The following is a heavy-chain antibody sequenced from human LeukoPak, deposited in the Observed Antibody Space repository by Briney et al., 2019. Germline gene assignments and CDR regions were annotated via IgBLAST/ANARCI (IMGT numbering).Heavy chain of an antibody. Sequence: ASVKVSCKASGYTFTSYAMHWVRQAPGQRLEWMGWINAGNGNTKYSQKFQGRVTITRDTSASTAYMELSSLRSEDTAVYYCARLYSSSSSLDYWSQGTLVTVSS. CDR3: ARLYSSSSSLDY. V-gene: IGHV1-3*01. D-gene: IGHD6-6*01. J-gene: IGHJ4*02. CDR2: INAGNGNT. CDR1: GYTFTSYA.